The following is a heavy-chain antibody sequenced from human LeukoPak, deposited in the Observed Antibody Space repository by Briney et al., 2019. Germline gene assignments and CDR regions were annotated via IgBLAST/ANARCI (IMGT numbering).Heavy chain of an antibody. D-gene: IGHD3-10*01. CDR2: IYYSGSI. J-gene: IGHJ4*02. CDR3: ATTSPNVLLWLGELFYFDY. Sequence: SETLSLTCTVSGGSISSSSYYWGWIRQPPGKGLEWIGSIYYSGSIYYNPSLKSRVTISVDTSKNQFSLKLSSVTAADTAVYYCATTSPNVLLWLGELFYFDYWGQGTLVTVSS. CDR1: GGSISSSSYY. V-gene: IGHV4-39*01.